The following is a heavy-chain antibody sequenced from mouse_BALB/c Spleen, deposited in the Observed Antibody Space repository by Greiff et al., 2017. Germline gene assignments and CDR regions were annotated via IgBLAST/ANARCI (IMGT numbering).Heavy chain of an antibody. D-gene: IGHD1-3*01. CDR1: GYSFTGYY. V-gene: IGHV1-31*01. CDR2: INPYNGAT. J-gene: IGHJ3*01. Sequence: VQLQQSGPELVKTGASVKISCKASGYSFTGYYMHWVKQSHVKSLEWIGRINPYNGATSYNQNFKDKASLTVDKSSSTAYMELHSLTSEDSAVYYCANNYGFAYWGQGTLVTVSA. CDR3: ANNYGFAY.